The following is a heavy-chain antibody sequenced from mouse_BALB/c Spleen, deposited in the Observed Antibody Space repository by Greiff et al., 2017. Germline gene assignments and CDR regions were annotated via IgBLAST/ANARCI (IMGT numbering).Heavy chain of an antibody. J-gene: IGHJ4*01. CDR1: GFTFSSSG. CDR2: ISSGGSYT. D-gene: IGHD1-1*01. V-gene: IGHV5-6*01. Sequence: EVMLVESGGDLVKPGGSLKLSCAASGFTFSSSGMSWVRQTPDKRLEWVATISSGGSYTYYPDSVKGRFTISRDNAKNTLYLQMSSLKSEDTAMYYCARQDYYGTPTAMDYWGQGTSVTVSS. CDR3: ARQDYYGTPTAMDY.